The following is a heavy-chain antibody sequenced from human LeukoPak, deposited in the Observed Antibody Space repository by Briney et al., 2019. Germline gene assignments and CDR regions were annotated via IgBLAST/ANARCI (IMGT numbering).Heavy chain of an antibody. D-gene: IGHD6-13*01. Sequence: KPSQTLSLTCTVSGGSISSGDYYWSWIRQPPGKGLEWIGYIYYSGSTNYNPSLKSRVTISVDTSKNQFSLKLSSVTAADTAVYYCARGSSWYYFDYWGQGTLVTVSS. CDR2: IYYSGST. CDR1: GGSISSGDYY. J-gene: IGHJ4*02. V-gene: IGHV4-61*08. CDR3: ARGSSWYYFDY.